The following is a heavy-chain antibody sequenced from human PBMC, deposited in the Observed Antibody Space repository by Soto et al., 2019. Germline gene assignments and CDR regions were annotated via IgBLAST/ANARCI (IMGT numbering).Heavy chain of an antibody. Sequence: PSQTLSLTCAISGDSVPSNSAAWNWIRQSPSRGLEWLGRTYYRSKWYNDYAVSVKSRVTISVDTSKNQFSLKLSSVTAADTAVYYCARELTTVTPRGYYYYGMDVWGQGTTVTVSS. CDR2: TYYRSKWYN. V-gene: IGHV6-1*01. J-gene: IGHJ6*02. CDR1: GDSVPSNSAA. CDR3: ARELTTVTPRGYYYYGMDV. D-gene: IGHD4-17*01.